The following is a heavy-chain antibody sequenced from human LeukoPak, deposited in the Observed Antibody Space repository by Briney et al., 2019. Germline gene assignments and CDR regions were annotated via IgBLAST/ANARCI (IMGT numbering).Heavy chain of an antibody. V-gene: IGHV4-34*01. CDR1: GGSFSTYS. Sequence: SDTLSLTCAVYGGSFSTYSWSWIRQPPGKGLEWIGDINYSGNTNYNPSFKSRVIASIDTSKDQFSLKLNSVTAGDTAVYYCARHVDMTTVNYYYLDVWGKGTTVTVSS. CDR2: INYSGNT. J-gene: IGHJ6*03. D-gene: IGHD4-11*01. CDR3: ARHVDMTTVNYYYLDV.